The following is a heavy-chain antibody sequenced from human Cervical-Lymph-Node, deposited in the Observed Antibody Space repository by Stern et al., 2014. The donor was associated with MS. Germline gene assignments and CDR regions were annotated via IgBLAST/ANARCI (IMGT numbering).Heavy chain of an antibody. D-gene: IGHD6-19*01. CDR3: AKVYGSGPFDY. J-gene: IGHJ4*02. Sequence: EVHLVESGGTLVQPGGSLSLSCAASGFTFSSYALSWVRQAPGKGLEWCSVISGSDGSTFYADSVKGRFTISRDNSKNTLFLQMNSLRAEDTAVYYCAKVYGSGPFDYWGQGTLVTVSS. V-gene: IGHV3-23*04. CDR1: GFTFSSYA. CDR2: ISGSDGST.